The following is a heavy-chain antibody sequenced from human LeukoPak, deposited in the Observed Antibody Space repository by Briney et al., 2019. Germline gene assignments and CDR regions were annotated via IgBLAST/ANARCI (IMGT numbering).Heavy chain of an antibody. CDR2: IWYDGSNK. V-gene: IGHV3-33*01. D-gene: IGHD2-15*01. Sequence: PGRSLRLSCAASGFTFSSSGMHWVRQAPGKGLEWVAVIWYDGSNKYYADSVKGRFTISRDNSKNTLYLQMDSLRAEDTAVYYCARYCSGGSCYPGYYYYGMDVWGRGTTVTVSS. CDR1: GFTFSSSG. CDR3: ARYCSGGSCYPGYYYYGMDV. J-gene: IGHJ6*02.